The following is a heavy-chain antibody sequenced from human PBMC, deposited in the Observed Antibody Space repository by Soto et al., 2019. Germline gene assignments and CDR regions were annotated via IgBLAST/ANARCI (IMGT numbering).Heavy chain of an antibody. V-gene: IGHV3-74*01. Sequence: AGGSLRLSCAASGFTFTSYWMHWVRQSPGKGLVWVSRINPDGSRTSYADSVKGRFTISRDNAKNTLYLQMNSLGADDTAVYYCARVAVTTYYFDYWGHGTQVTVSS. J-gene: IGHJ4*01. CDR2: INPDGSRT. CDR1: GFTFTSYW. CDR3: ARVAVTTYYFDY. D-gene: IGHD4-17*01.